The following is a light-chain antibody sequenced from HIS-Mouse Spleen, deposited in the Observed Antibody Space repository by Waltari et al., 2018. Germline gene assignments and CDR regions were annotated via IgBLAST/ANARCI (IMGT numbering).Light chain of an antibody. CDR2: AAS. Sequence: DIQMTQSPSSLSASVGDRVTITCRASQGISNYLAWYQQKPGKVPKLLIYAASTLQSAVPTRFSGRGSGTDFTLTISSLQPEDVATYYCQKYNSALFTFGPGTKVDIK. CDR1: QGISNY. J-gene: IGKJ3*01. CDR3: QKYNSALFT. V-gene: IGKV1-27*01.